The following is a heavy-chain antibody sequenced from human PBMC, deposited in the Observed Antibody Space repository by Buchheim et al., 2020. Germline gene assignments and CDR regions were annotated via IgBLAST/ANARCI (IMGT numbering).Heavy chain of an antibody. J-gene: IGHJ5*02. CDR2: ISSSGSTI. CDR3: ARGSDIVVVVAATPGWFDP. Sequence: EVQLVESGGGLVQPGGSLRLSCAASGFTFSSYEMNWVRQAPGKGLEWVSYISSSGSTIYYADSVKGRFTISRDHAKNSLYLQMNSLRAEDTAVYYCARGSDIVVVVAATPGWFDPWGQGTL. D-gene: IGHD2-15*01. CDR1: GFTFSSYE. V-gene: IGHV3-48*03.